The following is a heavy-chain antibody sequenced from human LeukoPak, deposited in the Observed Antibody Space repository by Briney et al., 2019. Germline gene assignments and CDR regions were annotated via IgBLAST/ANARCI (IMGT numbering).Heavy chain of an antibody. D-gene: IGHD6-19*01. J-gene: IGHJ4*02. CDR3: ARDSLAVAGTFDY. V-gene: IGHV4-59*06. Sequence: SETLSLTCTVSGGSINSYYWSWIRQHPGKGLEWIGYIYYSGSTYYNPSLKSRVTISVDTSKNQFSLKLSSVTAADTAVYYCARDSLAVAGTFDYWGQGTLVTVSS. CDR1: GGSINSYY. CDR2: IYYSGST.